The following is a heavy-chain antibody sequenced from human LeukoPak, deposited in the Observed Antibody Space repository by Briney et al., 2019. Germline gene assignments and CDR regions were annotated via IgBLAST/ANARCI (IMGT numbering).Heavy chain of an antibody. CDR2: VTGPGDTT. CDR1: GFTFTNYA. V-gene: IGHV3-23*01. CDR3: ARVGDHFHWYLDL. J-gene: IGHJ2*01. Sequence: PGGSLRLSCATSGFTFTNYAMNWVRQAPGKGLEWVSAVTGPGDTTYYADSVKGRFTISRDSSKNILSLQMNNLRAEDTAVYYCARVGDHFHWYLDLWGRGTLVTVSS. D-gene: IGHD3-10*01.